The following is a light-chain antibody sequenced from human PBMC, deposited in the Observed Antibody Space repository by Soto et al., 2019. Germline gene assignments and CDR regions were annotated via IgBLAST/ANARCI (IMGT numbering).Light chain of an antibody. CDR2: GNS. V-gene: IGLV1-40*01. CDR1: SSNIGAGYD. Sequence: QSVLTHPPSVSGAPGQRATISCTGSSSNIGAGYDVHWYQQLPGTAPKLLIYGNSNRPSGVPDRFSGSKSGTSASLAITGLQAEDEADYYCQSYDSSLSGREVFGGGTKLTVL. CDR3: QSYDSSLSGREV. J-gene: IGLJ2*01.